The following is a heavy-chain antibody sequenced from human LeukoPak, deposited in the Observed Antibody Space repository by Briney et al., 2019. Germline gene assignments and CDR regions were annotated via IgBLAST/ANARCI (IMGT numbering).Heavy chain of an antibody. J-gene: IGHJ4*02. CDR1: GGSISSYD. Sequence: WETLSLTCTVSGGSISSYDWSWVRQPAGKGLEWIGRIYNSGSTNYNPSLKSRVTMSVDTSKNQFSQKLISVTAADTAVYYSAIDTYYYDSSGYYLFDYWGQGTLVSVSS. CDR3: AIDTYYYDSSGYYLFDY. CDR2: IYNSGST. V-gene: IGHV4-4*07. D-gene: IGHD3-22*01.